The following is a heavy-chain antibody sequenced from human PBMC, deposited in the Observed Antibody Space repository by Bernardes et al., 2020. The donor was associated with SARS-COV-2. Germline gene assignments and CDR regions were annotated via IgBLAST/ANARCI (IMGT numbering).Heavy chain of an antibody. CDR1: GFTFSSYW. CDR3: ARELVRGSDPFDY. Sequence: GGSLRLSCAASGFTFSSYWMSWVRQAPGKGLEWVANIKQDGSEKYYVDSVKGRFTISRDNAKNSLYLQMNSLRAEDTAVYYCARELVRGSDPFDYWGQGTLVTVSS. D-gene: IGHD2-2*01. J-gene: IGHJ4*02. CDR2: IKQDGSEK. V-gene: IGHV3-7*01.